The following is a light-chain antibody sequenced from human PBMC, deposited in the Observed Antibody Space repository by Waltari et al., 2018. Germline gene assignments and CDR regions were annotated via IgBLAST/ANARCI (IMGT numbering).Light chain of an antibody. Sequence: QSVLTQPPSVSGAPGQWVTISCTGSSSNIGTGYDLHLYQHLPGTAPKLLIYGNTNRPSGVPDRFSGSKSGTSGYLAITGLQAEDEADYFCQSYDSTLNVVVFGGGTKLTVL. CDR3: QSYDSTLNVVV. CDR2: GNT. CDR1: SSNIGTGYD. J-gene: IGLJ2*01. V-gene: IGLV1-40*01.